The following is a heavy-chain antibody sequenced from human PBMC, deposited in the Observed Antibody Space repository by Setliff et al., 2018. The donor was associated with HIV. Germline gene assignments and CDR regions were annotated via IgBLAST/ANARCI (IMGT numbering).Heavy chain of an antibody. V-gene: IGHV4-39*01. CDR1: GGSISRRDYC. J-gene: IGHJ3*02. Sequence: SETLSLTCTVSGGSISRRDYCWGWIRQPPGKGLEWSGGVYYTWNTYYNPSLKSRVTVSVDTSKNQFSLKLSSVTAADTAVYYCARHSIAEVLGVPERNDAFDIWGHGTMVTVSS. CDR2: VYYTWNT. D-gene: IGHD3-16*01. CDR3: ARHSIAEVLGVPERNDAFDI.